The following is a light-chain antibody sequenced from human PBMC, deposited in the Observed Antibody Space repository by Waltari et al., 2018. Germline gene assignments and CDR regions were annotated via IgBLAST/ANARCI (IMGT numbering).Light chain of an antibody. Sequence: DIQITQSPSPLSASVGYKVTITCRASQGISSWLAWYQQKPGKAPKLLIYAASSLRSGVPSRFSGSGSGTDYTLTISSLQPEDFATYYCQQGYNTPYSFGQGTKVEIK. J-gene: IGKJ2*03. CDR1: QGISSW. V-gene: IGKV1-12*01. CDR2: AAS. CDR3: QQGYNTPYS.